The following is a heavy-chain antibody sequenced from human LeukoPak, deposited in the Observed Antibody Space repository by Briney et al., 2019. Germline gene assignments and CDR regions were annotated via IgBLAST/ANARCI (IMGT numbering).Heavy chain of an antibody. Sequence: ASVKVSCKTSGGTFNNSAISWVRQAPGQGLEWLAGIMPLFGTAGYAQKFQGRVTITKDESTSTVYLELTSLTSDDTAVYYCARDVHGDYGSGWFDPWGQGTLVSVSS. CDR3: ARDVHGDYGSGWFDP. V-gene: IGHV1-69*05. D-gene: IGHD4-17*01. CDR1: GGTFNNSA. CDR2: IMPLFGTA. J-gene: IGHJ5*02.